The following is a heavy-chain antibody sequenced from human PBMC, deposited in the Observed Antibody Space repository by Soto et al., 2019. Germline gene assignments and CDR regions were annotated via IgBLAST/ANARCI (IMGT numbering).Heavy chain of an antibody. CDR1: GFTFSRYW. J-gene: IGHJ3*02. CDR2: IKQDGSEK. D-gene: IGHD3-3*01. V-gene: IGHV3-7*01. CDR3: VTDDTRRNNDFWSGHYTTDAFDI. Sequence: EVQLVESGGGLVQPGGSLRLSCAASGFTFSRYWMSWVRQAPGKGLEWVANIKQDGSEKYYVESVKGRFTMSRDNTKNSMYLQMNSLRDEDTAVYYCVTDDTRRNNDFWSGHYTTDAFDIWGQGRMVTVSS.